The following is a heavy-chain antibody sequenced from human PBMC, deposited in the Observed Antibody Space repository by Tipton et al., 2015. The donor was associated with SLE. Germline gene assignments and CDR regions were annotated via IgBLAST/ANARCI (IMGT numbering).Heavy chain of an antibody. D-gene: IGHD1-1*01. CDR2: IYHSGST. V-gene: IGHV4-38-2*02. CDR3: ARAGRAWNLFDY. J-gene: IGHJ4*02. CDR1: GGSIRLYY. Sequence: TLSLTCTVSGGSIRLYYWGWLRQPPGKGLEWIGSIYHSGSTYYNPSLKSRGTISVDTSKNQFSLKLSSVTAADTAVYYCARAGRAWNLFDYWGQGTLVTVSS.